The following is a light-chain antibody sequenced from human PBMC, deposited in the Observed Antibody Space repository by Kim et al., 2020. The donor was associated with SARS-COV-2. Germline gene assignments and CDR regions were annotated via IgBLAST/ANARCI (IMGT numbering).Light chain of an antibody. V-gene: IGKV3-20*01. CDR1: QSLDSID. CDR3: QQYGAT. Sequence: ENVLTQSPGTLSLSPGERVTLYCRASQSLDSIDLAWYQQKPGQAPRLLIHGASSRATGIPDRFSGSGSGTDFTLTISRLEPEDSAIYYCQQYGATFGGGTKVDIK. J-gene: IGKJ4*01. CDR2: GAS.